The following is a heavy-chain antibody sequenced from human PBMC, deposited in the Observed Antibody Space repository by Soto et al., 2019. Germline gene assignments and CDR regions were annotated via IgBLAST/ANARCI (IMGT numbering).Heavy chain of an antibody. Sequence: EVQLLESGGGLVQPGGSLRLSCAASGFTFNSYGMSWVRQAPGKGLEWVAVVSPSGENTNYADSVKGRFTISRDNSNNTVDLQMNSLSAEDTAIYFCANTGCGDYDYWGPGSLVTVSS. CDR3: ANTGCGDYDY. CDR2: VSPSGENT. D-gene: IGHD2-21*02. J-gene: IGHJ4*02. CDR1: GFTFNSYG. V-gene: IGHV3-23*01.